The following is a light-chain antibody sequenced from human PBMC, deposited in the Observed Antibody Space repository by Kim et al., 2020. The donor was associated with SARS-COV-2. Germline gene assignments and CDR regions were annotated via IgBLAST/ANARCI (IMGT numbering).Light chain of an antibody. J-gene: IGLJ1*01. CDR1: SSNIGSNP. CDR2: SNN. V-gene: IGLV1-44*01. CDR3: AAWDDSLTGYV. Sequence: GQRVTIPCSGGSSNIGSNPVNWYQQLPGTAPKLLIYSNNQRPSGVPDRFSGSKSGTSGSLAISGLQSEDEADYYCAAWDDSLTGYVFGTGTKVTVL.